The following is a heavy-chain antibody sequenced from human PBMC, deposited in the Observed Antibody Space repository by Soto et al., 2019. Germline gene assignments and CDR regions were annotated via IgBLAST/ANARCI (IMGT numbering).Heavy chain of an antibody. CDR2: ISYDGSNK. D-gene: IGHD6-6*01. V-gene: IGHV3-30*18. Sequence: QVQLVESGGGVVQPGRSLRLSCAASGFTFSSYGMHWVRQAPGKGLEWVAVISYDGSNKYYADSVKGRFTISRDNSKNTLYLQMNRLRAEDTAVYYCAKAEGYSSSPHPFDYWGQGTLVTVSS. CDR3: AKAEGYSSSPHPFDY. J-gene: IGHJ4*02. CDR1: GFTFSSYG.